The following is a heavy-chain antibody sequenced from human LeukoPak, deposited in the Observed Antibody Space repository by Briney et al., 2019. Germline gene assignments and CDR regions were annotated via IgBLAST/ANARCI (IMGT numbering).Heavy chain of an antibody. J-gene: IGHJ4*02. CDR3: ARGPPFDS. V-gene: IGHV4-59*01. CDR2: IYNTEST. CDR1: GDSISSNY. Sequence: PSETLSLTCTVSGDSISSNYWSWIRQTPTKGLEWIAYIYNTESTNYSPSLRSRLTISVDTSRNQVSLKLSSVTAADTAVYYCARGPPFDSWGQGTLVTVSS.